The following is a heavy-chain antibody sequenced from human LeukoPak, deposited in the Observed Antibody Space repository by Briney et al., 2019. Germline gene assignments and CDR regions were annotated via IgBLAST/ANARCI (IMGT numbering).Heavy chain of an antibody. CDR2: ISSSSSYT. D-gene: IGHD6-19*01. CDR3: ARDFKAVAGTSHEVFDY. J-gene: IGHJ4*02. V-gene: IGHV3-11*05. CDR1: GXTFSDYY. Sequence: KPGGSLRLSWAASGXTFSDYYMSWIRQAPGKGLEWVSFISSSSSYTNYADSVKGRFTISRDNAKNSLYLQVNSLRAEDTAVYYCARDFKAVAGTSHEVFDYWGQGTLVTVSS.